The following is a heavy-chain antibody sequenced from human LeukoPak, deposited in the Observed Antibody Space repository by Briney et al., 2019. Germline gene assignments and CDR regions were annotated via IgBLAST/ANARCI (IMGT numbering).Heavy chain of an antibody. Sequence: SVKVSCKASGGTFSSYAISWVRQAPGQGLEWMGGIIPIFGTANYAQKFQGRVTITADESTSTAYMELSSLRSEDTAVYYCARVHPEYYYGSGSYYAGMDVWGQGTTVTVSS. V-gene: IGHV1-69*13. J-gene: IGHJ6*02. D-gene: IGHD3-10*01. CDR1: GGTFSSYA. CDR3: ARVHPEYYYGSGSYYAGMDV. CDR2: IIPIFGTA.